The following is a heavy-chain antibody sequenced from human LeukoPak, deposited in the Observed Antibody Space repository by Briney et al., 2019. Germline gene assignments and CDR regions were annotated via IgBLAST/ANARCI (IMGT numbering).Heavy chain of an antibody. Sequence: GRSLRLSCAASGFTFSNYDIHWVRQAPGKGLEWVALISYDGNNKYYADSVKGRFTISRDNSKNTLYLQMNSLRAEDTAVYYCARERTYGDYEWYFQHWGQGTLVTVSS. CDR2: ISYDGNNK. D-gene: IGHD4-17*01. V-gene: IGHV3-30*03. CDR3: ARERTYGDYEWYFQH. J-gene: IGHJ1*01. CDR1: GFTFSNYD.